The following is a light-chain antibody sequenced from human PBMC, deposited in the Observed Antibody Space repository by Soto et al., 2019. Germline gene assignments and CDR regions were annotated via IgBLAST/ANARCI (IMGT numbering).Light chain of an antibody. CDR1: SSDVGSYNL. J-gene: IGLJ3*02. V-gene: IGLV2-23*02. Sequence: QSALTQPASVSGSPGQSITISCTGTSSDVGSYNLVSWYQHHPGTAPKLMVYEVTKRPSGVSSRFSGSKSGNTASLTISGLLAEDEADYYCCSSANRRTAVVFGGGTKLTVL. CDR2: EVT. CDR3: CSSANRRTAVV.